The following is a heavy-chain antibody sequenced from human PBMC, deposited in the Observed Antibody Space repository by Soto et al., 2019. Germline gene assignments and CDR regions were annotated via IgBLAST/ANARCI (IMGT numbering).Heavy chain of an antibody. CDR2: IFTTGTTM. Sequence: HPGGSLRLSCVASGFTFSSYSIVWVRQAPGKGLEWVSYIFTTGTTMYYADSVKGRFTVSRDNAKNSVFLLLNSLRAEDTAVYYCARDKDWAFDYWGQGTLVTVSS. CDR3: ARDKDWAFDY. CDR1: GFTFSSYS. J-gene: IGHJ4*02. D-gene: IGHD3-9*01. V-gene: IGHV3-48*03.